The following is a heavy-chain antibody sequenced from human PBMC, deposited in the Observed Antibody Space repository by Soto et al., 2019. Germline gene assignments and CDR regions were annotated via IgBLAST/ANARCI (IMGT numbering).Heavy chain of an antibody. D-gene: IGHD6-6*01. Sequence: QVQLVQSGAEVKKPGSSVKVSCKASGGTFSSYAISWVRQAPGQGLEWIGGIIPIFGTANYAQKFQGRVTITADESTSTAYRELSSLRSEDTAVYYCAREYSSSGWGVRGVYYFDYWGQGTLVTVSS. J-gene: IGHJ4*02. V-gene: IGHV1-69*01. CDR3: AREYSSSGWGVRGVYYFDY. CDR2: IIPIFGTA. CDR1: GGTFSSYA.